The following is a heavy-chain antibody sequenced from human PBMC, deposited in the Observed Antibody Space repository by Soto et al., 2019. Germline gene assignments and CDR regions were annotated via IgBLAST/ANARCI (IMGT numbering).Heavy chain of an antibody. CDR1: GGTFSSYA. Sequence: SCKXSGGTFSSYAISWVRQAPGKGLEWISSISGSGFKKYYADSVKGRFTISRDNSKSTVYLELNNLSAEDTAVYHCAKNQGVELVPLATVDWFDPWGQGSVVTVSS. CDR2: ISGSGFKK. D-gene: IGHD1-26*01. J-gene: IGHJ5*02. V-gene: IGHV3-23*01. CDR3: AKNQGVELVPLATVDWFDP.